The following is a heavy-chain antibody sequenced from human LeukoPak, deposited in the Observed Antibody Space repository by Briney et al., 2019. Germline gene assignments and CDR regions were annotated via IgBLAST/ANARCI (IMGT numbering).Heavy chain of an antibody. J-gene: IGHJ4*02. D-gene: IGHD3-10*01. V-gene: IGHV3-11*01. CDR3: ARPYYYGSGSYYRY. CDR2: ISSSGSTI. CDR1: GFTFSDYY. Sequence: PGGSLRLSCAASGFTFSDYYMSWIRQAPGKGREWVSYISSSGSTIYYADSVKGRFTISRDNAKNSLYLQMNSLRAEDTAVYYCARPYYYGSGSYYRYWGQGTLVTVSS.